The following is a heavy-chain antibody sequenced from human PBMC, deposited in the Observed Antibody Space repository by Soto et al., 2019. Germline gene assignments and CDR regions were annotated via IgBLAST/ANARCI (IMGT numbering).Heavy chain of an antibody. D-gene: IGHD2-21*01. CDR1: GFTFSDYY. V-gene: IGHV3-11*01. CDR3: ARGHSIFYGMDV. CDR2: ISSSGTTI. J-gene: IGHJ6*02. Sequence: QVQLVESGGGLVKPGGSLRLSCAASGFTFSDYYMNWIRQAPGKGLEWVSYISSSGTTIYYADSVKGRFTISRDNAKNSLFLQMNRLRAEATALYYCARGHSIFYGMDVWGQGTTVTVSS.